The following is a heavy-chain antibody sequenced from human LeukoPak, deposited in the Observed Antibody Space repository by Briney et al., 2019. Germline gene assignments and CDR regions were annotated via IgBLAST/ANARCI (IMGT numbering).Heavy chain of an antibody. V-gene: IGHV3-7*01. CDR3: ARDDRGSYYGVY. J-gene: IGHJ4*02. CDR1: GFTFSQYW. Sequence: GGSLRLSCAASGFTFSQYWMSWVRQAPGKGLEWVANIKPDGSEKHYVDSVRGRFSISRDNTKNSLFLQISSLRGEDSAVYYCARDDRGSYYGVYWGQGPLVTVSS. CDR2: IKPDGSEK. D-gene: IGHD1-26*01.